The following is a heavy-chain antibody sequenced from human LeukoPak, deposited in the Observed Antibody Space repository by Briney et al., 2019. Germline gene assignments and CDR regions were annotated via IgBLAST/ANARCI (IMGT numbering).Heavy chain of an antibody. V-gene: IGHV4-59*08. Sequence: SETLSLTCTVSGGSISSYYWSWIRQPPGKGLEWIGYIYYSGSTNYNPSLKSRVTISVDTSKNQFSLKLSSVTAADTAVYYCARHEWGSSWYWGVTDYYGMDVWGQGTTVTVSS. J-gene: IGHJ6*02. CDR3: ARHEWGSSWYWGVTDYYGMDV. D-gene: IGHD6-13*01. CDR2: IYYSGST. CDR1: GGSISSYY.